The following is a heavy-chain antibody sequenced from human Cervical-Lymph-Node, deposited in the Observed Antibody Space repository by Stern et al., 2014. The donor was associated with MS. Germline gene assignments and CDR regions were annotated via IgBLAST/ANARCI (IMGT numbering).Heavy chain of an antibody. J-gene: IGHJ4*02. CDR2: LYPGASET. CDR3: ARRGHGYMGIDY. D-gene: IGHD5-24*01. Sequence: EVQLLESGAEVKKPGESLRISCEVSGYKFTNNWIGWVRPVPGKGLEWMGILYPGASETKYTPSFQGQVIILVDKSNTSAYLQWSSLKASDTALYYCARRGHGYMGIDYWGQGTPVTVSS. V-gene: IGHV5-51*03. CDR1: GYKFTNNW.